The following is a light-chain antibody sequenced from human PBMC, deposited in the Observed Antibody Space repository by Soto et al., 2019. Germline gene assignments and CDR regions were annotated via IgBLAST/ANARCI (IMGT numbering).Light chain of an antibody. CDR3: QQYGDSLFS. V-gene: IGKV3-20*01. CDR1: QSVSSRF. J-gene: IGKJ3*01. Sequence: ETVLTQAQGTLSLSPGEGATLSCRTSQSVSSRFLAWYQQKAGQAPRLLIYAASSRATGIPDRFSGSGSGTDFTLTISRLEPEDFAVYYCQQYGDSLFSFGPGPKVDI. CDR2: AAS.